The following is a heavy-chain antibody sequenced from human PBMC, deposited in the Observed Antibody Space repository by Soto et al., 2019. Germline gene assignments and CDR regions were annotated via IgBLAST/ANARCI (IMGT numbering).Heavy chain of an antibody. CDR1: GYNFTGYY. CDR2: INPNSGGT. Sequence: ASVKFSCKASGYNFTGYYMYWVRQAPGQGLEWMGWINPNSGGTDYAQKFQGRVTMTRDTSISTAYMELSSLRSDDTAVYYCARVRRVRRLQLANNWFDPWGQGTLVTVS. J-gene: IGHJ5*02. CDR3: ARVRRVRRLQLANNWFDP. V-gene: IGHV1-2*02. D-gene: IGHD6-13*01.